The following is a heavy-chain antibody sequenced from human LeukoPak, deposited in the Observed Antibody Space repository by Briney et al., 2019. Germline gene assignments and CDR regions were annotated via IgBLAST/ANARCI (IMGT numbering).Heavy chain of an antibody. J-gene: IGHJ4*02. Sequence: GGSLRLSCAASGFTFSSYAMSWVRQAPGKGLEWVSAISGSGGSTYYADSVKGRFTISRDNSKNTLYLQMNSLRAEDTAVYYCARDCYYGANGYCHFDYWGQGAPVTVSS. CDR2: ISGSGGST. CDR1: GFTFSSYA. V-gene: IGHV3-23*01. D-gene: IGHD4/OR15-4a*01. CDR3: ARDCYYGANGYCHFDY.